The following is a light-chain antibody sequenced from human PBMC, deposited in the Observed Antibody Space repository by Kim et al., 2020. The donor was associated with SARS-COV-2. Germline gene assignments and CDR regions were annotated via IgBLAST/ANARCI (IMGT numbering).Light chain of an antibody. CDR2: GAS. CDR1: QSVSSN. CDR3: QNANSGTPFT. J-gene: IGKJ2*01. Sequence: EIVLTQSPATLSVSPEERVTLSCTASQSVSSNLAWYQHKPGQAPRLLTYGASTRASGIPARFSGRASQTEFTLTINTLQSEDVAVYYCQNANSGTPFTFGQGTKVEI. V-gene: IGKV3D-15*01.